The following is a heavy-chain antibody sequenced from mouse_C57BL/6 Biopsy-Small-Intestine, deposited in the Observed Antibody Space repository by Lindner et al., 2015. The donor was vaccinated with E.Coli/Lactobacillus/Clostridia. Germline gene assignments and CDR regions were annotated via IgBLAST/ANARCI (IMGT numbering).Heavy chain of an antibody. J-gene: IGHJ3*01. Sequence: SVKVSCKASGYTFTAYAISWVRQAPGQGLEWMGWISPYNGDTESAQRAQGRVTMTTDTSTTTAYMELRSLRSDDTAVYYCARFERGYSDYDPLDAFDIWGQGTLVTVSS. CDR1: GYTFTAYA. V-gene: IGHV1-4*01. D-gene: IGHD2-13*01. CDR3: ARFERGYSDYDPLDAFDI. CDR2: ISPYNGDT.